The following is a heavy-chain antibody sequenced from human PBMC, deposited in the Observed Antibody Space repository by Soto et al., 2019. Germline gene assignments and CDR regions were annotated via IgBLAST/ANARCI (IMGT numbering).Heavy chain of an antibody. CDR2: ISGSGVNA. CDR1: GFAFQNHG. D-gene: IGHD1-1*01. V-gene: IGHV3-20*01. Sequence: EVQLVESGGSVIRPGGSLRLSCAASGFAFQNHGMAWVRQVPGKGLEWVAGISGSGVNAGYADSVKGQFTISRDNGDNSLYLEINNLGVEDTALYHCARKPHWQYWYFDLWGRGTLVTVSS. J-gene: IGHJ2*01. CDR3: ARKPHWQYWYFDL.